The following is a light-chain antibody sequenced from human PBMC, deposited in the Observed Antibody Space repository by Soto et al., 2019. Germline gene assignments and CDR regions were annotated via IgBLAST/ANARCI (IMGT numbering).Light chain of an antibody. CDR1: QSVSSRY. Sequence: EIVLTQSPGTLSLSPGERATLSCRASQSVSSRYLAWYQQKPGQAPRLLIYGASNRATGIPDRFSGSGSGTDFTLTISRLEPEDFAVYYCHQYGRSPPITFGPGTKVDIK. V-gene: IGKV3-20*01. CDR3: HQYGRSPPIT. CDR2: GAS. J-gene: IGKJ3*01.